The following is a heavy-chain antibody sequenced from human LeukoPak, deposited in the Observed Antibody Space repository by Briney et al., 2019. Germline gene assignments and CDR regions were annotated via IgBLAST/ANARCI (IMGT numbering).Heavy chain of an antibody. CDR2: ISDYNDNT. Sequence: ASLKVPCKASGYTFISYSISSVRHTPGHRREWMGWISDYNDNTHYAQKLQGRVTMTTDTSTSTAYMELRSRRSDDTAVYYCEREEHNWFDPWGEGTLVTVSS. CDR3: EREEHNWFDP. D-gene: IGHD1-1*01. J-gene: IGHJ5*02. V-gene: IGHV1-18*01. CDR1: GYTFISYS.